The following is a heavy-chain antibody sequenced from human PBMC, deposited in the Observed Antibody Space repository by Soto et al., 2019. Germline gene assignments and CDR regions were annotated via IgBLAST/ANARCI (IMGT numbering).Heavy chain of an antibody. Sequence: QVQLQESGPGLVKPSETLSLTCTVSGGSISSYYWSWIRQPPGKGLEWIGYIYYSGSTNYNPSLKLRVTISVYTSKNQFSLKLTSVTAADTAVYYCARGYGGNFDYWGPGTLVTVSS. D-gene: IGHD1-26*01. V-gene: IGHV4-59*01. CDR1: GGSISSYY. CDR2: IYYSGST. J-gene: IGHJ4*02. CDR3: ARGYGGNFDY.